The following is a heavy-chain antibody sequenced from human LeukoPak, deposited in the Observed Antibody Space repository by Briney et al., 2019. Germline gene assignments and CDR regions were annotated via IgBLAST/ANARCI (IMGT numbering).Heavy chain of an antibody. CDR2: ISGSDSGT. J-gene: IGHJ4*02. V-gene: IGHV3-23*01. CDR1: GFTFSTYA. Sequence: GGSLRLSCAASGFTFSTYAMSWVRQAPGKGLEWVSSISGSDSGTYYAHSVKGRFSISRDNSKNTLYLQMNSLRADDTALYYCAKDLRGYSSALWGRGTLVTVSS. D-gene: IGHD5-12*01. CDR3: AKDLRGYSSAL.